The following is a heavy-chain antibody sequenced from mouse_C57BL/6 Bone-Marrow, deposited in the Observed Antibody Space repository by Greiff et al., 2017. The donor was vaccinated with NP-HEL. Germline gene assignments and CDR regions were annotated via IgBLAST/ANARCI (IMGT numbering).Heavy chain of an antibody. CDR1: GFSLTSYG. V-gene: IGHV2-2*01. Sequence: QVQLKESGPGLVQPSQSLSITCTVSGFSLTSYGVHWVRQSPGKGLEWLGVIWSGGSTDYNAAFISRLSISKDNSKSQVFFKMNSLQADDTAIYYCARGPFTTVVYFDYWGQGTTLTVSS. CDR3: ARGPFTTVVYFDY. D-gene: IGHD1-1*01. J-gene: IGHJ2*01. CDR2: IWSGGST.